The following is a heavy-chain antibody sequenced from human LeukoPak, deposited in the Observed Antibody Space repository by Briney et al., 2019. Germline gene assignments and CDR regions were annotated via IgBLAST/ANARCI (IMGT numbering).Heavy chain of an antibody. CDR3: ARGAGYDLSHFDY. CDR2: INHSGST. J-gene: IGHJ4*02. V-gene: IGHV4-34*01. CDR1: GGSFSGYY. Sequence: SETLSLTCAVYGGSFSGYYWSWIRQPPGKGLEWIGEINHSGSTNYNPSLKSRVTISVDTSTSTVYMEVSSLRSEDTAVYYCARGAGYDLSHFDYWGQGTLVTVSS. D-gene: IGHD5-12*01.